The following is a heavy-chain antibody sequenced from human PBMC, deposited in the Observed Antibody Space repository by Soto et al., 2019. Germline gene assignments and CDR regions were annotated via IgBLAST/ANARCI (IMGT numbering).Heavy chain of an antibody. CDR1: GGTFSSYA. CDR2: IIPIFGTA. D-gene: IGHD1-7*01. CDR3: ARDSLAITGTTSSTFDP. V-gene: IGHV1-69*06. Sequence: SVKVSCKASGGTFSSYAISWVRQAPGQGLEWMGGIIPIFGTANYAQKFQGRVTITADKSTSTAYMELSSLRSEDTAVYYCARDSLAITGTTSSTFDPWGQGTLVTVSS. J-gene: IGHJ5*02.